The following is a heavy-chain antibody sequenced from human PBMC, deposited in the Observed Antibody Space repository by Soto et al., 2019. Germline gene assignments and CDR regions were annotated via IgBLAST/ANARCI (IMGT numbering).Heavy chain of an antibody. Sequence: QVQLVESGGGVVQPGRSLRLSCAASGFAFSSYGMHWVRQAPGKGLEWVTVIWSGGSDKYYADSVKGRFTTSRDNSTNTLDLQMNSLRAEDTSVYYCARVYGSGTYPIDYWGQGTLVTVSS. CDR1: GFAFSSYG. J-gene: IGHJ4*02. V-gene: IGHV3-33*01. CDR3: ARVYGSGTYPIDY. D-gene: IGHD3-10*01. CDR2: IWSGGSDK.